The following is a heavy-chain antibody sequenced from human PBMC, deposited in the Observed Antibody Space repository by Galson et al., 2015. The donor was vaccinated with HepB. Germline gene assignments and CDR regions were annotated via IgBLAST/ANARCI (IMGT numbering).Heavy chain of an antibody. CDR1: GFTFNDYT. D-gene: IGHD5-12*01. CDR2: ISWEGGSA. CDR3: GKHIGSYSGYERGRFDY. Sequence: SLRLSCAASGFTFNDYTMHWVRQAPGKGLEWVSLISWEGGSAYCADSVKGRFTISRDNSKNSLSLQLNSLRPEDTAFYYCGKHIGSYSGYERGRFDYWGQGTLVTVSS. V-gene: IGHV3-43*01. J-gene: IGHJ4*02.